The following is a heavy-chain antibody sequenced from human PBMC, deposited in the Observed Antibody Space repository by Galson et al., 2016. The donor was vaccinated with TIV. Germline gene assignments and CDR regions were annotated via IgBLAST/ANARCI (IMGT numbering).Heavy chain of an antibody. D-gene: IGHD4-17*01. CDR1: GYSFSTYD. V-gene: IGHV1-8*01. CDR2: MNPNSGNT. J-gene: IGHJ4*02. Sequence: SVKVSCKASGYSFSTYDINWVRQAPGQGLEWMGWMNPNSGNTGYSQKFRGRVTMTRNTSERTAYMELSSLTSEDTAVYYCALSGDYGDYWGQGTLVTVSS. CDR3: ALSGDYGDY.